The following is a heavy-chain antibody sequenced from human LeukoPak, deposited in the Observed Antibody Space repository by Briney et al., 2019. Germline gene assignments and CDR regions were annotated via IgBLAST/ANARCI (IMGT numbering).Heavy chain of an antibody. D-gene: IGHD6-13*01. V-gene: IGHV3-66*01. CDR2: IYSGDIT. Sequence: GSLRLSCAASGFTVSSNYMSWVRQAPGKGLEWVSVIYSGDITYYADSVKGRFTISRDNSKNTLYLQMNSLRAEDTAVYYCARGRSTWYYFDYWGQGTLVTVSS. CDR3: ARGRSTWYYFDY. J-gene: IGHJ4*02. CDR1: GFTVSSNY.